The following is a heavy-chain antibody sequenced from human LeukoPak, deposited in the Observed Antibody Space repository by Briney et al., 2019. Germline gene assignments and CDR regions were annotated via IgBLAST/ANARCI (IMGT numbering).Heavy chain of an antibody. V-gene: IGHV3-23*01. Sequence: GGSLRLSCAASGFTFSTYTMSWVRQAPGKGLEWVAAMSGDGDYTYYADSVKGRFTISRDNSKNTLYLQINTLRAEDTAVYHCAKEVLDYEIPFWYFDLWGLGTMVTVSS. CDR2: MSGDGDYT. CDR3: AKEVLDYEIPFWYFDL. CDR1: GFTFSTYT. J-gene: IGHJ2*01. D-gene: IGHD4-17*01.